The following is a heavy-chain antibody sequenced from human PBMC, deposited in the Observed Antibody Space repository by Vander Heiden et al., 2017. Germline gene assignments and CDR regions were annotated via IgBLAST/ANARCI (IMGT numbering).Heavy chain of an antibody. D-gene: IGHD5-18*01. Sequence: QVQLQQWGAGLLKPSETLSLTCAVYGGSFSGYYWSWIRQPPGKGLEWIGEINHSGSTNYNPSLKSRVTISVDTSKNQFSLKLSSVTAADTAVYYCARDRGYSYEYGMDVWGQGTTVTVSS. J-gene: IGHJ6*02. CDR2: INHSGST. CDR1: GGSFSGYY. CDR3: ARDRGYSYEYGMDV. V-gene: IGHV4-34*01.